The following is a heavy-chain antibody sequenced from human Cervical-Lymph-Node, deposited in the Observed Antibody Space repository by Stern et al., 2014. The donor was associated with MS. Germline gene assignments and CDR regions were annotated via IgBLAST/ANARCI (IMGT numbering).Heavy chain of an antibody. Sequence: QVTLRESCPALVKPTQTLTLTCTFSGFSLSTSGLGVGWIRQPPGEALEWLAYIYWDDQKRYSPSLKSRLPITKVTSKNQVVLTLTNVDPVDTATYYCAHRTAGPFDYWGQGTLVTVSS. J-gene: IGHJ4*02. CDR2: IYWDDQK. V-gene: IGHV2-5*02. CDR3: AHRTAGPFDY. CDR1: GFSLSTSGLG.